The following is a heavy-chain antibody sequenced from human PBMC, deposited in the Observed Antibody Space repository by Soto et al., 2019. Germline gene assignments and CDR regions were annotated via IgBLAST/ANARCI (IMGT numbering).Heavy chain of an antibody. J-gene: IGHJ5*02. CDR1: GGSVNIVTYY. Sequence: TSEPLSLTCTVPGGSVNIVTYYWSWVRQPPGKGLEWIGFIHYSGSTNYNPSLKSRVTISVDTSKNQFSLKLSSVTAADTAVYYCARHWWFDPWGQGTLVTVSS. V-gene: IGHV4-61*01. CDR2: IHYSGST. CDR3: ARHWWFDP.